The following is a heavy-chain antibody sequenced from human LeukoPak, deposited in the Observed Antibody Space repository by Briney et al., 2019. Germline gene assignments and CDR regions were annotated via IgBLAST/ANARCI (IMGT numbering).Heavy chain of an antibody. Sequence: PGGSLRLSCTASGFTFDDSGMSWVRQAPGKGLEWVSAISGSGGSTHYADSVKGRFTISRDNSKNTLYLQMNSLRAEDTAVYYCAKVLNYYGSGYFDYWGQGTLVTVSS. J-gene: IGHJ4*02. CDR2: ISGSGGST. V-gene: IGHV3-23*01. CDR3: AKVLNYYGSGYFDY. D-gene: IGHD3-10*01. CDR1: GFTFDDSG.